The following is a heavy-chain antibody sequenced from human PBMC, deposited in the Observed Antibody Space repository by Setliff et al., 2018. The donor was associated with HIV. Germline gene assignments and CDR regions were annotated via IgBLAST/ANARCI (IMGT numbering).Heavy chain of an antibody. Sequence: ASVKVACKASRYTFTEYHIFWLRQAPGQGLESMGWINPDSGVTYYAQRLQGRLTMTRDTSITTAYMELTRLRSDDTAVYYCARGMVWRRFSTSSDYWGQGTRVTVSS. V-gene: IGHV1-2*02. CDR2: INPDSGVT. J-gene: IGHJ4*02. CDR3: ARGMVWRRFSTSSDY. D-gene: IGHD6-6*01. CDR1: RYTFTEYH.